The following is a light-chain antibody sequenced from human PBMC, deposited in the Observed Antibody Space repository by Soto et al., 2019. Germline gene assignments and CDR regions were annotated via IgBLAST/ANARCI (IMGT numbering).Light chain of an antibody. J-gene: IGLJ3*02. V-gene: IGLV2-8*01. CDR2: EVS. CDR3: RSYAGSNNLWV. CDR1: SSDVGGYNY. Sequence: QSALTQPPSASGSPGQSVTISCTGTSSDVGGYNYVSWYQQHPGKAPKLMIYEVSKRPSGFPDRFSGSKSGNTASLSVSGLQAEDEADYYCRSYAGSNNLWVFGGGTKLTVL.